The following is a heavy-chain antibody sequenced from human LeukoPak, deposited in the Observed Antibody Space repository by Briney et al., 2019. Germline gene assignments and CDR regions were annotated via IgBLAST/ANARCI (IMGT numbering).Heavy chain of an antibody. CDR2: MYYSGSA. V-gene: IGHV4-59*08. J-gene: IGHJ4*02. CDR1: GYSITTYY. Sequence: SETLSLTCAVSGYSITTYYWSWIRQPPGKGLEWIGYMYYSGSANYNPSLKSRVTMSADTSKNQFSLQLSSVTAADTALYYCARIHSANWSPYYFDYWGQGILVTVSS. D-gene: IGHD1-1*01. CDR3: ARIHSANWSPYYFDY.